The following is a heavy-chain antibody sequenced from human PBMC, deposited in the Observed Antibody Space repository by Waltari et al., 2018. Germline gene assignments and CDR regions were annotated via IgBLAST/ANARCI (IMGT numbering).Heavy chain of an antibody. D-gene: IGHD6-19*01. Sequence: EVHLVESGGGLVQPGGSLRLSCAASGFSFSNYWMNWVRQAPEKGLGWWANIEQDGREKNYVDSVEGRYTISRDNAKSSVYLQMNSLRAEDTAVYYCAGGSGWLPDSWGQGTLVTVSS. CDR3: AGGSGWLPDS. CDR1: GFSFSNYW. V-gene: IGHV3-7*04. CDR2: IEQDGREK. J-gene: IGHJ4*02.